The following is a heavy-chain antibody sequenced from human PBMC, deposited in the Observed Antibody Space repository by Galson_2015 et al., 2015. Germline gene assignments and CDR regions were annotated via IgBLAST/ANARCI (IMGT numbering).Heavy chain of an antibody. CDR3: AKDQYWGHPKGFDY. J-gene: IGHJ4*02. V-gene: IGHV3-23*01. CDR2: ISGSGGST. D-gene: IGHD7-27*01. Sequence: SLRLSCAASGFTFSSYAMNWVRQAPGKGLEWVSTISGSGGSTYYADSVKGRFTISRDNSKNTLYVQMNSLGAEDTAVYYCAKDQYWGHPKGFDYWGQGTLVTVSS. CDR1: GFTFSSYA.